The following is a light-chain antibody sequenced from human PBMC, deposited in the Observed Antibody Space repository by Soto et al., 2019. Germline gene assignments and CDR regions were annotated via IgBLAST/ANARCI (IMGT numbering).Light chain of an antibody. Sequence: EIVLTQSPGTLSLSPGERATLSCRASQSVSSSYLDWYQQKPGQAPRLLIYGASSRATGIPDRFSGSWSGTDFTLTISRLEPEDFAVYYCQQYGSLLTFGGGTKVEIK. CDR1: QSVSSSY. V-gene: IGKV3-20*01. CDR2: GAS. J-gene: IGKJ4*01. CDR3: QQYGSLLT.